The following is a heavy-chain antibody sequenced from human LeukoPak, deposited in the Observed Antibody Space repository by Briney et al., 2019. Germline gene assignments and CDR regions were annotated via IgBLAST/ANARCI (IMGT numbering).Heavy chain of an antibody. CDR2: SRNKANRHTT. V-gene: IGHV3-72*01. Sequence: GGSLRLSCAVSGFTLSDHYMDWVRQAPGKGLEWVGRSRNKANRHTTEYAASLKDRFSISRDDSKNSLYLQMNNLKPEDTAVYYCTRYELATDAFDIWGQGTIVTVSS. CDR3: TRYELATDAFDI. J-gene: IGHJ3*02. D-gene: IGHD1-7*01. CDR1: GFTLSDHY.